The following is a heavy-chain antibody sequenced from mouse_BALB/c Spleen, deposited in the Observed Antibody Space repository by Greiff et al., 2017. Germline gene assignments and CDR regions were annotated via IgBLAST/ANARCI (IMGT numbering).Heavy chain of an antibody. V-gene: IGHV5-6-4*01. CDR2: ISSGGSYT. Sequence: DVMLVESGGGLVKPGGSLKLSCAASGFTFSSYTMSWVRQTPEKRLEWVATISSGGSYTYYPDSVKGRFTISRDNAKNTLYLQMSSLKSEDTAMYYCTRDGDYWGQGTTLTVSS. CDR3: TRDGDY. J-gene: IGHJ2*01. CDR1: GFTFSSYT.